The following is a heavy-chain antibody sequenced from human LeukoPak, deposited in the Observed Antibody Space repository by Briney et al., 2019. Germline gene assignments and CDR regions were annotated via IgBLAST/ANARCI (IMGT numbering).Heavy chain of an antibody. CDR2: ISSSGSTI. CDR3: ARDLWASGYNAPAFDI. V-gene: IGHV3-48*03. CDR1: GFTLSSYK. J-gene: IGHJ3*02. Sequence: GGSLRLSCAPPGFTLSSYKMNWVAPAPGRGREGVSYISSSGSTIYYADSVKGRFTISRDNAKNSLYLQMNSLRAEDTAVYYCARDLWASGYNAPAFDIWGQGTMVTVSS. D-gene: IGHD5-24*01.